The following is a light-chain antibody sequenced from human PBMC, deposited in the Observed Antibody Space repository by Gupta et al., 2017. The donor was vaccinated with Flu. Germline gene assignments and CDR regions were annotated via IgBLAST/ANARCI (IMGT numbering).Light chain of an antibody. J-gene: IGKJ4*01. CDR2: AAS. CDR3: QQYKSSPPS. Sequence: GDRVTITCRTNESIRSYLAWYQTKPGKAPKLLIYAASSLRSGVPSRYSGSESGADFTLTISSQQPEDFATYYCQQYKSSPPSFGGGTKVEI. V-gene: IGKV1-39*01. CDR1: ESIRSY.